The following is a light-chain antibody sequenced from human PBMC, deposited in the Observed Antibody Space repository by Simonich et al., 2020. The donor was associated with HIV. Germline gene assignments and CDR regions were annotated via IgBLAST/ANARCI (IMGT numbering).Light chain of an antibody. Sequence: DIVMTQSPDSLAVSLGERATINCKSSQSVLYSSNNKNYLAWYQQKPGQPPKLLMYCASTRESGVPARFSGSGSGTDFTLTISSLQAEDVAVYFCQQCHSHPHTFGQGTKLEIK. CDR1: QSVLYSSNNKNY. J-gene: IGKJ2*01. CDR3: QQCHSHPHT. V-gene: IGKV4-1*01. CDR2: CAS.